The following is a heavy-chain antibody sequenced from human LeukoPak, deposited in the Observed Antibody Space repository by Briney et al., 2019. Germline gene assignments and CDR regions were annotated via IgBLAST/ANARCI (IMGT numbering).Heavy chain of an antibody. D-gene: IGHD5-18*01. CDR2: ISSSGSTI. Sequence: GGSLRLSCAASGFTFSDYYMSWLRQAPGKGLEWLSYISSSGSTIYYADSVKGRFTISRDNAKSSLYLQMNSLRAEDTSVYYCARWASGYSYGSDYWGQGTLVTVSS. CDR1: GFTFSDYY. V-gene: IGHV3-11*04. CDR3: ARWASGYSYGSDY. J-gene: IGHJ4*02.